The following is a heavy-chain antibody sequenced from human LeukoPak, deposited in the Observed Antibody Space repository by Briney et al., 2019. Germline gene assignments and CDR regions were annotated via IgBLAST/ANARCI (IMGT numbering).Heavy chain of an antibody. Sequence: GGSLRLFCAASGFTFSSYAMHWVRQAPGKGLEYVSAISSNGGSTYYANSVKGRFTISRDNSKNTLCLQMGSLRAEHMAVYDCATDGAHSRFDYWGQGSLVTVSS. CDR3: ATDGAHSRFDY. J-gene: IGHJ4*02. D-gene: IGHD3-22*01. V-gene: IGHV3-64*01. CDR1: GFTFSSYA. CDR2: ISSNGGST.